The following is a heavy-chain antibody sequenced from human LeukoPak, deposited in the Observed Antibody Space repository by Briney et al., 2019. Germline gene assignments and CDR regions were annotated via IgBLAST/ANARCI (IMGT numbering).Heavy chain of an antibody. V-gene: IGHV1-69*04. Sequence: SVKVSCKASGYTFTSYGISWARQAPGQGLEWMGRIIPILGIANYAQKFQGRVTITADKSTSTAYMELSSLRSEDTAVYYCARGDIVGAATYWYFDLWGRGTLVTVSS. D-gene: IGHD1-26*01. CDR3: ARGDIVGAATYWYFDL. J-gene: IGHJ2*01. CDR2: IIPILGIA. CDR1: GYTFTSYG.